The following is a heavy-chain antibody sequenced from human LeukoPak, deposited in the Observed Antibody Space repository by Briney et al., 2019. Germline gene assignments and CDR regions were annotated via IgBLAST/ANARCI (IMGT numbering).Heavy chain of an antibody. CDR3: ARRRDGYNFDY. V-gene: IGHV5-51*01. J-gene: IGHJ4*02. CDR2: IYPGDSDT. CDR1: GYRFTNYW. D-gene: IGHD5-24*01. Sequence: GESLKISCKSSGYRFTNYWIGWVRQMPGKGLEWMGIIYPGDSDTRYSPSFQGQVTISADKSISTAYLQWSSLKASDTAMYYCARRRDGYNFDYWGQGTLVTVSS.